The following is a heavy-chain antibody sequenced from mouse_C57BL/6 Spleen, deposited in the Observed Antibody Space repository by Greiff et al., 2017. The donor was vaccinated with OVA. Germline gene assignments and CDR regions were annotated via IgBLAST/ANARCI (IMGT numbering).Heavy chain of an antibody. CDR3: ARKDRARERYYFDY. D-gene: IGHD3-1*01. CDR2: IDPSDSYT. V-gene: IGHV1-50*01. Sequence: VQLQQPGAELVKPGASVKLSCKASGYTFTSYWMQWVKQRPGQGLEWIGEIDPSDSYTNYNQKFKGKATLTVDTSSSTAYMQLSSLTSEDSAVYYCARKDRARERYYFDYWGQGTTRTVSS. CDR1: GYTFTSYW. J-gene: IGHJ2*01.